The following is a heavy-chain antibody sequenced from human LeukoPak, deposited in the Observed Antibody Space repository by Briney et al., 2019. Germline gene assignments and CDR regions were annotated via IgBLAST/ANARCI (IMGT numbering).Heavy chain of an antibody. J-gene: IGHJ4*02. D-gene: IGHD1-26*01. CDR2: TYYRSKWYN. CDR3: ARAETYSGRVFDY. Sequence: SQTLSLTCAISGDSVSSNSAAWNWIRQPPSRGLEWLGRTYYRSKWYNDYAASVKSRIIINPDTSKNQFSLQLNSVTPEDTAVYYCARAETYSGRVFDYWGQGALVTVSS. CDR1: GDSVSSNSAA. V-gene: IGHV6-1*01.